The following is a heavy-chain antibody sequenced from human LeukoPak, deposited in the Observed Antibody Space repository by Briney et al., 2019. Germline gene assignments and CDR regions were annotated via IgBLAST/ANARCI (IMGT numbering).Heavy chain of an antibody. V-gene: IGHV1-24*01. CDR1: GYTLTELS. CDR2: FDPEDGET. J-gene: IGHJ4*02. Sequence: ASVKVSCKVSGYTLTELSMHWVRQAPGKGLEWMGGFDPEDGETIYAQKFQGRVTMTEDTSTDTAYMELSSLRSEDTAVYYCATRAFWSGPFYFDYWGQGTLVTVSS. D-gene: IGHD3-3*01. CDR3: ATRAFWSGPFYFDY.